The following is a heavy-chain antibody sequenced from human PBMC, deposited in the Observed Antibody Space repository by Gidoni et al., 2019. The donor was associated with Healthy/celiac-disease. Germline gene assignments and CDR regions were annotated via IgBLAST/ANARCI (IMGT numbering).Heavy chain of an antibody. CDR2: IYTSWST. V-gene: IGHV4-4*07. D-gene: IGHD2-2*02. CDR3: ARGGVEGYCSSTSCYTDYYYGMDV. Sequence: QVQLQESGPGLAKPSETLSLTCTFSGGSISSYYWSWIRQPAGKGLEWSGRIYTSWSTNYNPSLKSRGTMSVDTSKNQFSLKLSSVTAANTAVYYCARGGVEGYCSSTSCYTDYYYGMDVWGQGTTVTVSS. CDR1: GGSISSYY. J-gene: IGHJ6*02.